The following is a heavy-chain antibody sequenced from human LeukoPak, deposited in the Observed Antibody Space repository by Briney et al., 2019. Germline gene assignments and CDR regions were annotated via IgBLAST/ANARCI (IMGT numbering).Heavy chain of an antibody. CDR3: ARDRGMGITMIVGDAFDI. V-gene: IGHV1-18*01. CDR1: GYTFTSHG. CDR2: ISTYNGDT. Sequence: ASVKVSCKTSGYTFTSHGINWVRQAPGQGLEWMGWISTYNGDTNSAQKFQGRVTMTTDTSTSTAYMELRSLRSDDTAVYYCARDRGMGITMIVGDAFDIWGQGTMVTVSS. J-gene: IGHJ3*02. D-gene: IGHD3-22*01.